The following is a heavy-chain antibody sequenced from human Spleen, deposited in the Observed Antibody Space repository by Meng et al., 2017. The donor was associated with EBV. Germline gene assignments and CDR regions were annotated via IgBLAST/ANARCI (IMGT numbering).Heavy chain of an antibody. Sequence: QVQLQQWGPGLLTASGTRAPTCAVYGGSFSGYYWGWIRQPPGKGLEWIGNVYYSGDTNYNPSLKSRVTLSTDTSKNQFSLRLTSVTAADTAVYYCARPFPSWQSPRLDPFGAWGQGTLVTVSS. D-gene: IGHD6-19*01. CDR1: GGSFSGYY. CDR2: VYYSGDT. J-gene: IGHJ5*02. V-gene: IGHV4-34*01. CDR3: ARPFPSWQSPRLDPFGA.